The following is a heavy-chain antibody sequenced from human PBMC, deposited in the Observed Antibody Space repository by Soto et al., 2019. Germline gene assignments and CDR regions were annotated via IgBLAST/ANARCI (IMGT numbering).Heavy chain of an antibody. CDR1: GFTFSSYA. V-gene: IGHV3-30-3*01. CDR2: ISYDGSNK. D-gene: IGHD4-17*01. CDR3: ARDRRSHAYGDLVDY. Sequence: GSLRLSCAASGFTFSSYAMHWVRQAPGKGLEWVAVISYDGSNKYYADSVKGRFTISRDNSKNTLYLQMNSLRAEDTAVYYCARDRRSHAYGDLVDYWGQGTLVTVSS. J-gene: IGHJ4*02.